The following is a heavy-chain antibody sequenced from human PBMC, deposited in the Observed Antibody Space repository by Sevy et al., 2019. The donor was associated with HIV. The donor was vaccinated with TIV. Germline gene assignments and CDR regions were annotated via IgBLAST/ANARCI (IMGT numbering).Heavy chain of an antibody. CDR1: GFTFSSYG. CDR3: ARDLEFYDNGDYGPAFMPDY. V-gene: IGHV3-33*01. D-gene: IGHD4-17*01. CDR2: IWFDGSNT. Sequence: GESLKISCAASGFTFSSYGMHWVRQAPGKGLEWVALIWFDGSNTYHADSVKGRFTISRDIAKNTLHLQMNSLRGEDTAVYYCARDLEFYDNGDYGPAFMPDYWGQGTLVTVSS. J-gene: IGHJ4*02.